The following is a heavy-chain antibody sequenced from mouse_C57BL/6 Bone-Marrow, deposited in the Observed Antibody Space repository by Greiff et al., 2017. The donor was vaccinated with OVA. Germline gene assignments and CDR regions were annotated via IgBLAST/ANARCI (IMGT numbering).Heavy chain of an antibody. J-gene: IGHJ4*01. CDR1: EYEFPSHD. CDR2: INSDGGST. D-gene: IGHD2-1*01. Sequence: EVKLVESGGGLVQPGESLKLSCESNEYEFPSHDMSWVRKTPEKRLELVAAINSDGGSTYYPDTMERRFIISRDNTKKTLYLQMSSLRSEDTALYYCARQIYYGNYDYAMDYWGQGTSVTVSS. V-gene: IGHV5-2*01. CDR3: ARQIYYGNYDYAMDY.